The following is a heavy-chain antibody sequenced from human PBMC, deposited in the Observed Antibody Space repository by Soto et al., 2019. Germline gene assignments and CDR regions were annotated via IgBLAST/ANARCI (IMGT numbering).Heavy chain of an antibody. Sequence: EVQLVESGGGLVQPGGSLRLSCAASGFTVSSSYMSWVRQAPGKGLEWVSVIYSGGSTYYADSVKGRFTISRYNSKNTLYLQMNSLRAEDTAVYYCWAYYYDSRGYRFDYWGQGTLVTVSS. D-gene: IGHD3-22*01. CDR2: IYSGGST. CDR1: GFTVSSSY. V-gene: IGHV3-66*01. J-gene: IGHJ4*02. CDR3: WAYYYDSRGYRFDY.